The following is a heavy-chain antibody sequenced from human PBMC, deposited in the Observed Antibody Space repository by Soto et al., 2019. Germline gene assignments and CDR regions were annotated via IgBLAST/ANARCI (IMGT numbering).Heavy chain of an antibody. V-gene: IGHV1-58*01. CDR1: GFTFTSSA. CDR3: AAEGENCSGGRSTDDHYGMDV. Sequence: SVKVSCKASGFTFTSSAVQWVRQARGQRLEWIGWIVVGSVNTNYAQKFQERVTITRDMSTSTDYMELSSLRSEDTAVYYCAAEGENCSGGRSTDDHYGMDVSGQGTPVTVSS. J-gene: IGHJ6*02. D-gene: IGHD2-15*01. CDR2: IVVGSVNT.